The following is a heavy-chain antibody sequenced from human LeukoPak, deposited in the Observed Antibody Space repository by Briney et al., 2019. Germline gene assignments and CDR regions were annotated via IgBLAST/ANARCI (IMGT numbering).Heavy chain of an antibody. CDR3: AKVVWGYYDSSGYAFDI. D-gene: IGHD3-22*01. V-gene: IGHV3-53*01. Sequence: GGSLRLSCAVSGFTVSSNYMGWVRQAPGKGLEWVSVIYSGGSTYYADSVKGRFTISRDNSKNTLYLQMNSLRAEDTAVYYCAKVVWGYYDSSGYAFDIWGQGTMVTVSS. CDR2: IYSGGST. J-gene: IGHJ3*02. CDR1: GFTVSSNY.